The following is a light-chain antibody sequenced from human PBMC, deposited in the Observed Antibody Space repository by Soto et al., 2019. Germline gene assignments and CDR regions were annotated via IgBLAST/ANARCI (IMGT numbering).Light chain of an antibody. CDR3: ASWDDSLNALV. Sequence: QLVLTQPPSASGTPGQSVTISCSGSTSNIGNNPVNWYQQLPGTAPKLLIFTNDQRPSGVPDRFSGSKSGTSASLAISGLQSEDEAHYYCASWDDSLNALVFGGGTKLTVL. J-gene: IGLJ3*02. CDR1: TSNIGNNP. CDR2: TND. V-gene: IGLV1-44*01.